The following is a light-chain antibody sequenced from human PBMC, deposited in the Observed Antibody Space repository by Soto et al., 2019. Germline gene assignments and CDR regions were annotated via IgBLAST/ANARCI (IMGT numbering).Light chain of an antibody. CDR2: DAS. V-gene: IGKV3-11*01. CDR1: QSVSSY. J-gene: IGKJ3*01. CDR3: QQRRNGPPT. Sequence: EIVLTQSPATLSLSPGERATLSCRASQSVSSYLAWYQQKPGQAPRLLIYDASNRATGIPSRFSGSVSGTDFTLTISSLEPEDFAVYYCQQRRNGPPTFGPGTTVDIK.